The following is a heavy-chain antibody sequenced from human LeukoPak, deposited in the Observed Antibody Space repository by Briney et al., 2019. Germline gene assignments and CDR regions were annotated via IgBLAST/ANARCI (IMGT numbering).Heavy chain of an antibody. Sequence: PGGSLRLSCAASGFTFSNAWMSWVRQAPGKGLEWVGRIKSKTDGGTTDYAAPVKGRLTISRDDSKNTLYLQMNSLKTEDTAVYYCTTGIAAAGPLDYWGQGTLVTVSS. CDR3: TTGIAAAGPLDY. J-gene: IGHJ4*02. V-gene: IGHV3-15*01. D-gene: IGHD6-13*01. CDR1: GFTFSNAW. CDR2: IKSKTDGGTT.